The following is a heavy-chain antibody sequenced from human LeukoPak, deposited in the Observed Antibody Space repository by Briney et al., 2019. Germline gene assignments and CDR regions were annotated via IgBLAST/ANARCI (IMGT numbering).Heavy chain of an antibody. CDR3: AKVTIPFIVVVPAAIWG. J-gene: IGHJ4*02. V-gene: IGHV3-23*01. CDR1: GFTFSSYA. Sequence: GGSLRLSCAASGFTFSSYAMSWVRQAPGKGLEWVSAISGSGGSTYYADSVKGRFTISRDNSKNTLYLQMNSLRAEDTAVYYCAKVTIPFIVVVPAAIWGWGQGTLVTVSS. D-gene: IGHD2-2*02. CDR2: ISGSGGST.